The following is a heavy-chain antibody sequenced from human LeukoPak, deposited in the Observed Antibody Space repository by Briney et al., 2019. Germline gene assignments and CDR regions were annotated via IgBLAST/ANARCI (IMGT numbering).Heavy chain of an antibody. D-gene: IGHD6-13*01. V-gene: IGHV3-21*01. CDR1: GFTFSSYS. J-gene: IGHJ4*02. CDR2: ISSSSSYI. CDR3: ARYLAAAGNY. Sequence: AGTLRLSCAASGFTFSSYSMNWVCQAPRKGLEWVSSISSSSSYIYYADSVKGRFTISRDNAKNSLYLQMSSLRAEDTAVYYCARYLAAAGNYWGQGTLVTVSS.